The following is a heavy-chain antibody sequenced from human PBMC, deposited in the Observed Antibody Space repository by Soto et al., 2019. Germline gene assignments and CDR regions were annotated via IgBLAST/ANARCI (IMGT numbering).Heavy chain of an antibody. V-gene: IGHV4-34*01. CDR3: ARAGSYGDYGINWFDP. Sequence: PSETLSLTCAVYGGSFSGYYWSWIRQPPGKGLEWIGEINHSGSTNYNPSLKSRVTISVDTSKNQFSLKLSSVTAADTAVYYCARAGSYGDYGINWFDPWGQGTLVTVSS. CDR2: INHSGST. CDR1: GGSFSGYY. D-gene: IGHD4-17*01. J-gene: IGHJ5*02.